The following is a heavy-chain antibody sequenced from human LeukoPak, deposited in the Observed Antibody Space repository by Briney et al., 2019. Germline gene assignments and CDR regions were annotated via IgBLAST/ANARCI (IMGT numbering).Heavy chain of an antibody. CDR1: GFTFSSYS. J-gene: IGHJ5*02. D-gene: IGHD3-22*01. V-gene: IGHV3-21*01. CDR3: ARGYGGSGYYWFDP. Sequence: GGSLRLSCAASGFTFSSYSMNWVCQAPGMGLEWVSSISSSSSYIYYADSVKGRFTISRDNAKNSLYLQMNSLRAEDTAVYYSARGYGGSGYYWFDPWGQGTLVPVSS. CDR2: ISSSSSYI.